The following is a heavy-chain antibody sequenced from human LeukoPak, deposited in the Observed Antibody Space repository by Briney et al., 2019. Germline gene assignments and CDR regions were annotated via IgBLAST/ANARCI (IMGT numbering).Heavy chain of an antibody. D-gene: IGHD3-10*01. V-gene: IGHV4-39*01. J-gene: IGHJ5*02. CDR1: GGSISSSSYY. CDR3: ARHGVYGSGSYYWFDP. Sequence: PSETLSLTCTVSGGSISSSSYYWGWIRQPPGKGLEWIGSIYYSGSTYYNPSLKSRVTISVDTSKNQFSLKLSSVTAADTAVYYCARHGVYGSGSYYWFDPWGQGTLVTVSS. CDR2: IYYSGST.